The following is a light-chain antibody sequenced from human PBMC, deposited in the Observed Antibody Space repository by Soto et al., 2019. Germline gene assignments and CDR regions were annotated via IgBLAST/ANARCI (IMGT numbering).Light chain of an antibody. CDR3: SSYTGSSTVV. CDR1: SSDVGGYNF. Sequence: QSALTQPASVSGSPGQSITISCTGTSSDVGGYNFVSWYQQHPGKAPKLMIYDVSNRPSGVSNRFSGSKSGSTASLTISGLQAEDEAYYYCSSYTGSSTVVFGGVTKLTVL. V-gene: IGLV2-14*01. J-gene: IGLJ2*01. CDR2: DVS.